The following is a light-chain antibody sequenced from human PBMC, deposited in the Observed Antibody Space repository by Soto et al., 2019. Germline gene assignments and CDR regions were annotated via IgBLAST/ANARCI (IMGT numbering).Light chain of an antibody. V-gene: IGKV3-20*01. Sequence: EIVLTQSPGTLSLSPGERATLSCRASQSVSTRYLAWYQQKPGQAPRLLIYGASSRAADIPDRFSGSGSGTDFTLTISRLEREDFAVYYCPEYGSSRTFGQGTKVEIK. J-gene: IGKJ1*01. CDR2: GAS. CDR1: QSVSTRY. CDR3: PEYGSSRT.